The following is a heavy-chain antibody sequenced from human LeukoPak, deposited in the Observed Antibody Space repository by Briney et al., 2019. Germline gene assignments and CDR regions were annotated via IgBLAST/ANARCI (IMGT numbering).Heavy chain of an antibody. CDR2: ISSSGSTI. V-gene: IGHV3-11*04. CDR3: ARDGSDYYDSSGYSDY. Sequence: PGGSLRLSCAASGFTFSDYYMSWIRQAPGMGLEWVSYISSSGSTIYYADSVKGRFTISRDNAKNSLYLQMNSLRAEDTAVYYCARDGSDYYDSSGYSDYWGQGTLVTVSS. CDR1: GFTFSDYY. J-gene: IGHJ4*02. D-gene: IGHD3-22*01.